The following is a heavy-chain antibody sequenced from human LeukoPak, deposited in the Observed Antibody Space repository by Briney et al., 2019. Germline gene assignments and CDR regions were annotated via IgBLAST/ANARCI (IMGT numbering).Heavy chain of an antibody. CDR2: ISWNSARI. D-gene: IGHD3-3*01. CDR3: ARDTYYDFWSGYPNWFDP. J-gene: IGHJ5*02. Sequence: PGRSLRLSCAASGFTFDDSAMHWVRQAPGKGLEWVSGISWNSARIGYADSVKGRFTISRDNAKKSLYLQMNSLRAEDTAVYYCARDTYYDFWSGYPNWFDPWGQGTLVTVSS. V-gene: IGHV3-9*01. CDR1: GFTFDDSA.